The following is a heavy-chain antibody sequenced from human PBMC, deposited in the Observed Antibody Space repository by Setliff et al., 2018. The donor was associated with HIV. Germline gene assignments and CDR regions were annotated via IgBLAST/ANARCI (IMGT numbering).Heavy chain of an antibody. CDR3: ARQPTDTSGYNNWFDS. V-gene: IGHV5-51*01. J-gene: IGHJ5*01. CDR1: GYTFTNYW. D-gene: IGHD3-3*01. Sequence: GESLKISCRGSGYTFTNYWIGWVLQMPERGLEWMGIIYPGDSDTSYSPSFEGQVTMSADKSINTAYLQWNSLKASDTAMYYCARQPTDTSGYNNWFDSWGQGTLVTVSS. CDR2: IYPGDSDT.